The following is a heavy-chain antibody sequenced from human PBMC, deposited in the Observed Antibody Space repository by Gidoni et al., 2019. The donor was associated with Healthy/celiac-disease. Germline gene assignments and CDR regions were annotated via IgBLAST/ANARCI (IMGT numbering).Heavy chain of an antibody. D-gene: IGHD5-12*01. CDR3: AKDIKMATIRGATFDY. Sequence: EVQLVESGGGLVQPGRSLRLSCAASGFTFADYAMHWVRQAPGKGLEWVSGISWNSGSIGYADSVTGRFTISRDNAKNSLYLQMNSLRAEDTALYYCAKDIKMATIRGATFDYWGQGTLVTVSS. CDR2: ISWNSGSI. J-gene: IGHJ4*02. CDR1: GFTFADYA. V-gene: IGHV3-9*01.